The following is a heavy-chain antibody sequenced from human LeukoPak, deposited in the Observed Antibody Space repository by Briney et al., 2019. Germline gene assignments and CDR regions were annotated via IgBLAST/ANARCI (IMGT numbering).Heavy chain of an antibody. CDR2: VFYSGST. CDR3: ARTRDSSGYYYVFDY. CDR1: GGSISSTSYY. D-gene: IGHD3-22*01. J-gene: IGHJ4*02. Sequence: SETLSLTCTVSGGSISSTSYYWGWIRQSPGKGLEWIGSVFYSGSTYCNPSLKSRVTISADTSKNQFSLKLSSVTAADTALYYCARTRDSSGYYYVFDYWGQGTLVTVSS. V-gene: IGHV4-39*01.